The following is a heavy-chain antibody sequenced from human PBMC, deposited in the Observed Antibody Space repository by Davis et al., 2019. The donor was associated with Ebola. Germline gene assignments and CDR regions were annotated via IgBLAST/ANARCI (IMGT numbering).Heavy chain of an antibody. CDR2: TYYRSKWYN. V-gene: IGHV6-1*01. CDR3: ARVKVSTPNYYYMDV. D-gene: IGHD5/OR15-5a*01. Sequence: HSQTLSLTCDISGDSVSGNSGAWNWIRQSPSRGLEWLGRTYYRSKWYNDYAVSVESRIIINSDTSKNQFSLHLNSVAPEDTAVYYCARVKVSTPNYYYMDVWGQGTTVTVSS. J-gene: IGHJ6*02. CDR1: GDSVSGNSGA.